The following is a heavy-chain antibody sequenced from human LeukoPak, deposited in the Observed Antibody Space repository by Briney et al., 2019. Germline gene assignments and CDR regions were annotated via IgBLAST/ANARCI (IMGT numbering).Heavy chain of an antibody. CDR3: ARGYCRGGSCYWPFDY. J-gene: IGHJ4*02. CDR1: GGTFSSYA. CDR2: IIPILGIA. D-gene: IGHD2-15*01. Sequence: SVTVTCKASGGTFSSYAISWVRQAPAQGLEWMGRIIPILGIANYAQKFQGRVTNTADKSTRTAYMELSSLRSKDTAVYYCARGYCRGGSCYWPFDYWGQGTLVTVSS. V-gene: IGHV1-69*10.